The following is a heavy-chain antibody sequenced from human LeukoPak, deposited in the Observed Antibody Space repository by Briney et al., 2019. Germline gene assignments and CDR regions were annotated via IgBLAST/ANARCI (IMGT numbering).Heavy chain of an antibody. CDR1: GFTFSSYA. CDR3: AKDSSSWSSLDY. Sequence: GGSLRLSCAASGFTFSSYAMHWVRQAPGKGLEWVTFIRYDGSNKYYADSVKGRFTISRDNSKNTLYLQMNSLRAEDTAIYYCAKDSSSWSSLDYWGQGTLVTVSS. V-gene: IGHV3-30*02. J-gene: IGHJ4*02. CDR2: IRYDGSNK. D-gene: IGHD6-13*01.